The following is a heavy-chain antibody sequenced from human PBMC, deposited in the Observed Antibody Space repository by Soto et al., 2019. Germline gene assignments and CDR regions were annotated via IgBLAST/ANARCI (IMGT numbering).Heavy chain of an antibody. Sequence: PSETLSLTCTVSGDSISSGDYYWSWIRQHPGKGLEWIGYIYYSGLTYYNPSLKSRVSISVDTSKNQFFLNLNSVTAADTAVYFGARDSATGATWDFWGQGSLVTVFS. CDR2: IYYSGLT. V-gene: IGHV4-31*03. J-gene: IGHJ4*02. D-gene: IGHD1-1*01. CDR3: ARDSATGATWDF. CDR1: GDSISSGDYY.